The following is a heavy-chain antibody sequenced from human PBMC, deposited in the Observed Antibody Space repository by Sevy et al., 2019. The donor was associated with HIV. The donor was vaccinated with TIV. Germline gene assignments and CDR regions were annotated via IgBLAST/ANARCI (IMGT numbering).Heavy chain of an antibody. CDR2: ISSSSSTM. CDR3: ARTKSNTAMVSSDY. D-gene: IGHD5-18*01. CDR1: EFSFSSYS. J-gene: IGHJ4*02. V-gene: IGHV3-48*01. Sequence: GGSLRLTCAASEFSFSSYSMNWVRQAPGQGLEWVSYISSSSSTMYYADSVKGRFTISRDHAKNSLYLQMNTLRAEDTAVYYCARTKSNTAMVSSDYWVQGTLVTVSS.